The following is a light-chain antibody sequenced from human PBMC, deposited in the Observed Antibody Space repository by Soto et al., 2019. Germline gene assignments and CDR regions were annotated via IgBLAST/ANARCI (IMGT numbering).Light chain of an antibody. J-gene: IGLJ1*01. CDR2: ENN. Sequence: QSVLTQPPSVSAAPGQRVTISCTGSSSNIGAGYEAHWYQQVPGTAPKLLIYENNNRPSGVPDRFSGSKSGTSASLAITGLRAEDEAGYYCQSYDSSLSGYVFGTGTKLTVL. V-gene: IGLV1-40*01. CDR1: SSNIGAGYE. CDR3: QSYDSSLSGYV.